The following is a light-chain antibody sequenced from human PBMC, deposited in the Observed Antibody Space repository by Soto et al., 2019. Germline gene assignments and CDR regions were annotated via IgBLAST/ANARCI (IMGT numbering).Light chain of an antibody. J-gene: IGKJ1*01. CDR2: DAS. CDR3: QHYGRSPPSWT. CDR1: QSVSSNY. Sequence: EIVLTQSPGTLSLSPGERATLSCRASQSVSSNYLAWYQQKPGQPPRLLISDASSRATGIPDRFSGSGSGTDFTLTISGLEPEDFAVCYCQHYGRSPPSWTFGQGTKVDIK. V-gene: IGKV3-20*01.